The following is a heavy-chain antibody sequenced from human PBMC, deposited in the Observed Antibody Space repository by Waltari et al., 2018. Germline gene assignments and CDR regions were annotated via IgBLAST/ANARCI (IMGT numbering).Heavy chain of an antibody. V-gene: IGHV3-48*01. Sequence: EVQLVESGGGLVQPGGSLRLSCAASGFTFSSYSMNWVRQAPGKGLEWVSYISSSRTRYYADSGKGRFTISRDNAKNSLYLQMNSLRAEDTAVYYCARDSPVRDTIFGVVIITRDAFDIWGQGTMVTVSS. CDR1: GFTFSSYS. CDR2: ISSSRTR. J-gene: IGHJ3*02. CDR3: ARDSPVRDTIFGVVIITRDAFDI. D-gene: IGHD3-3*01.